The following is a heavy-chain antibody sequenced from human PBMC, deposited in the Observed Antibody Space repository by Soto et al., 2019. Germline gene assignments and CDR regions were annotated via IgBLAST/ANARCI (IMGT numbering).Heavy chain of an antibody. CDR2: IIPIFGTA. J-gene: IGHJ4*02. D-gene: IGHD3-22*01. V-gene: IGHV1-69*13. CDR3: ARTDSSGYSRFDY. CDR1: GGTFSSYA. Sequence: ASVKVSCKASGGTFSSYAISWVRQAPGQGLEWMGGIIPIFGTANYAQKFQGRVTITADESTSTAYMELSSLRSEDTAVYYCARTDSSGYSRFDYWGQGTLVTVSS.